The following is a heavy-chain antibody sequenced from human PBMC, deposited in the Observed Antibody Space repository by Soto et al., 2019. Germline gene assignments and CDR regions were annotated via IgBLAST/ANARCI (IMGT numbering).Heavy chain of an antibody. J-gene: IGHJ4*02. Sequence: GGSLRLSCAASGFTFSSYSMNWVRQAPGKGLEWVSTISGGGSITYYADSLKGRFTISRDNSKNTLYPQTNSLRAEDTAVYYCAKTIRGGYSSSWYYFDYWGQGTLVTVSS. CDR3: AKTIRGGYSSSWYYFDY. D-gene: IGHD6-13*01. CDR2: ISGGGSIT. CDR1: GFTFSSYS. V-gene: IGHV3-23*01.